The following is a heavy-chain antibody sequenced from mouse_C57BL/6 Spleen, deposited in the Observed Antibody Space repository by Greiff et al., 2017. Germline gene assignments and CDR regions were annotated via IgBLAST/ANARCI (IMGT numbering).Heavy chain of an antibody. J-gene: IGHJ4*01. Sequence: VQLQQSGAELVRPGASVTLSCKASGYTFTDYEMHWVKQTPVHGLEWIGAIDPETGGTAYNQKFKGKAILTADKSSSTAYMERRSLTSEDSAVYYCTRGDYAMDYWGQGTSVTVSS. CDR2: IDPETGGT. CDR1: GYTFTDYE. V-gene: IGHV1-15*01. CDR3: TRGDYAMDY.